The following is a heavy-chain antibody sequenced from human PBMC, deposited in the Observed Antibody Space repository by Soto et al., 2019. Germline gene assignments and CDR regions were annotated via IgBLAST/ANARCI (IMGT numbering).Heavy chain of an antibody. CDR1: GLTFNNAW. Sequence: VGSLRLSCAASGLTFNNAWMSWVRQAQGKGPEWVGRIKSKTEGGTTEYAAPVKGRFTISRDDSKNTLYLQMNSLKTEDTALYYCTTSSRAAQEFWGYYYYGMDVWGQGTTGTVSS. V-gene: IGHV3-15*01. D-gene: IGHD7-27*01. J-gene: IGHJ6*02. CDR2: IKSKTEGGTT. CDR3: TTSSRAAQEFWGYYYYGMDV.